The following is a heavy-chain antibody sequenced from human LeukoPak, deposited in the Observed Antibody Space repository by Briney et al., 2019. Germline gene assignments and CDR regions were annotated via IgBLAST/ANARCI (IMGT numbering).Heavy chain of an antibody. CDR2: INTDGSST. D-gene: IGHD2-2*01. V-gene: IGHV3-74*01. Sequence: GGSLRLSCAASGFTFSSYWMHWVRQAPGKGLVWVSRINTDGSSTSYADSVKGRFTISRDNAKNTLYLQMNSLRAEDTAVYYCARDQCTSTSCYGYNWFDPWGQGTLLTVSS. CDR1: GFTFSSYW. CDR3: ARDQCTSTSCYGYNWFDP. J-gene: IGHJ5*02.